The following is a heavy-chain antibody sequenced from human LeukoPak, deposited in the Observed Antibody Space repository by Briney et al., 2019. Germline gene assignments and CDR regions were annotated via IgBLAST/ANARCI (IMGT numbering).Heavy chain of an antibody. D-gene: IGHD3-10*01. J-gene: IGHJ4*02. CDR3: TNDHFGSGSWDY. V-gene: IGHV3-23*01. CDR2: IIGSGGAT. CDR1: GFTFRNAW. Sequence: QTGGSLRLSCAASGFTFRNAWMTWVRQAPGKGLEWVSGIIGSGGATYSADSVKGRFTISRDNSKNTLYLQLNNLRPEDTAVYYCTNDHFGSGSWDYWGQGTLVTVSS.